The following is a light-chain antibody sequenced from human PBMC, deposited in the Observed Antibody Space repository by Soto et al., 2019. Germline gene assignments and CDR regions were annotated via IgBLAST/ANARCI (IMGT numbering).Light chain of an antibody. J-gene: IGLJ3*02. CDR2: EDN. V-gene: IGLV6-57*04. CDR1: SGSIASNY. CDR3: QSYDTINRV. Sequence: NFMLTQPHSVSESPGKTVTISCIRSSGSIASNYVQWYQQRPGSAPGTVIYEDNQRPSGVPDRFSGSVDSSPNSASLSISGLKPEDEADYYCQSYDTINRVFGGGTKLTVL.